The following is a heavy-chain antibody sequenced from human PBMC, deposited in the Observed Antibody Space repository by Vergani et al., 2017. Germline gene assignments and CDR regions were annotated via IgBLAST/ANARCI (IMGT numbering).Heavy chain of an antibody. V-gene: IGHV4-39*07. CDR2: IHTGGST. J-gene: IGHJ4*02. Sequence: QLQLQESGPGLVKPSETLSLTCTVSGGSITYGAFYWGWIRQSPGKGLEWIGHIHTGGSTDLNPSFKSRVSISVDTSKSQFSLKLNSVTVAATAVYYCARSRPYCTSGSCPAIWGQGTLVTVSS. CDR1: GGSITYGAFY. D-gene: IGHD2-15*01. CDR3: ARSRPYCTSGSCPAI.